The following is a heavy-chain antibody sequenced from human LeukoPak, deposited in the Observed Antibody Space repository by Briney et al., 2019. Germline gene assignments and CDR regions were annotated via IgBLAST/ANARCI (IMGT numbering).Heavy chain of an antibody. CDR1: GYTLTELS. CDR2: FDPEDGET. J-gene: IGHJ4*02. V-gene: IGHV1-24*01. CDR3: ASGYYDSSGYYPDY. Sequence: ASVKVSCKVSGYTLTELSMHWVRQAPGKGLEWMGGFDPEDGETIYAQKFQGRVTMTEDTSTDIAYMELSSLRSEDTAVYYCASGYYDSSGYYPDYWGQGTLVTVSS. D-gene: IGHD3-22*01.